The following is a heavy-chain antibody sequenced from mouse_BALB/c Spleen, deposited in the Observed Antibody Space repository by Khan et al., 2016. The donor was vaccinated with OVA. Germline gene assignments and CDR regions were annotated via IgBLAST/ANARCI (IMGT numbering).Heavy chain of an antibody. CDR2: IDPPNANI. Sequence: VLLQQSGAELVKSGATVKLSCTSFGLNIKATYMHWLKQWPEQGLEWLGRIDPPNANIKYDSKFQVKATLTADTSSNTTYLQLSSLTSEDTAVYYCARMARKWGQGTTLTVSS. J-gene: IGHJ2*01. V-gene: IGHV14-3*02. CDR1: GLNIKATY. CDR3: ARMARK.